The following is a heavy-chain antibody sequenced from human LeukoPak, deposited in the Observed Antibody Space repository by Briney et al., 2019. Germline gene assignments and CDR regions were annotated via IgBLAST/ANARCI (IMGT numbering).Heavy chain of an antibody. CDR2: IYTSGST. CDR3: ARNPDFWTGYFDY. D-gene: IGHD3/OR15-3a*01. J-gene: IGHJ4*02. V-gene: IGHV4-4*07. Sequence: SETLSLTCTVSGGSIISYYWSWIRQPAGKGLEWIARIYTSGSTNYNPSLKSRVTMSVDTSKNQFSLKLSSVTAADTAVYYCARNPDFWTGYFDYWGQGTLVTVSS. CDR1: GGSIISYY.